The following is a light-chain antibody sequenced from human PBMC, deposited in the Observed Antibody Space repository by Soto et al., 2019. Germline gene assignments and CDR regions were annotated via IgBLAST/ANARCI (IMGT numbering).Light chain of an antibody. V-gene: IGKV3-15*01. CDR1: QSVSTN. CDR2: GAY. CDR3: QQYNDWPPWYS. Sequence: EVMMTQSPATLSVSLGERVTLSCRASQSVSTNLAWYQQKPGQAPMLLIYGAYTRATGIPARFSGSGSGTEYTLTIGNLQSEDFAVYYCQQYNDWPPWYSFGQGTKLEIK. J-gene: IGKJ2*03.